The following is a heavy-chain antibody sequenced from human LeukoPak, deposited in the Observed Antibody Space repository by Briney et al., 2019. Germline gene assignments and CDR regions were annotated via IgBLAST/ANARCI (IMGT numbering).Heavy chain of an antibody. CDR1: GFTSSDYW. Sequence: LPGGSLRLSCAVSGFTSSDYWMHWVRHAPGKGLVWVSRFKNDGSSATYADSVKGRFTISRDEAKNTLYLQMNSLRVEDTAVYYCARLTRVGYNSYVYWGQGTLVTVSS. CDR3: ARLTRVGYNSYVY. CDR2: FKNDGSSA. D-gene: IGHD5-24*01. V-gene: IGHV3-74*01. J-gene: IGHJ1*01.